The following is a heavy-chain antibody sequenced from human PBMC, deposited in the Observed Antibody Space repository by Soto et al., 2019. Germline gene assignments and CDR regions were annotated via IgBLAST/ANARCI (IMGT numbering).Heavy chain of an antibody. CDR1: GGSISSSNW. CDR2: IYHSGST. CDR3: ARVDSWKDKYYYYGMDV. Sequence: QVQLQESGPGLVKPSGTLSLTCAVSGGSISSSNWWSWVRQPPGKGLEWIGEIYHSGSTNYNPSLKSRVTISVXXSXNXXSLKLSSVTAADTAVYYCARVDSWKDKYYYYGMDVWGQGTTVTVSS. V-gene: IGHV4-4*02. J-gene: IGHJ6*02. D-gene: IGHD1-1*01.